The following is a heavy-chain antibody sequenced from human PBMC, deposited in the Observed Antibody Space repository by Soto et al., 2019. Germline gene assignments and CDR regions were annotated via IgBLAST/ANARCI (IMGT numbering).Heavy chain of an antibody. CDR3: ARVPSYYDFWSGYYTLDAFDV. D-gene: IGHD3-3*01. V-gene: IGHV3-74*01. CDR2: INSDGSST. CDR1: GFTFSSYW. Sequence: GGSLRLSCAASGFTFSSYWMHWVRQAPGKGLVWVSRINSDGSSTSYADSVKGRFTISRDNAKNTLYLQMNSLRAEDTAVYYCARVPSYYDFWSGYYTLDAFDVWGQGTMVTVSS. J-gene: IGHJ3*01.